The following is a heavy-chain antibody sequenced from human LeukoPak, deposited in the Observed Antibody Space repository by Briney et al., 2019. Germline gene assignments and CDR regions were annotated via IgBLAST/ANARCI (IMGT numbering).Heavy chain of an antibody. D-gene: IGHD2-8*01. Sequence: GGSLRLSCAASGFTFSSYAMSWVRQAPGKGLEWVSAISGSGGSTYYADSVKGRFTISRDNSKNTLYLQMNSLRAEDTAVYYCARGCCANYYYYGMDVWGQGTTVTVSS. CDR1: GFTFSSYA. J-gene: IGHJ6*02. CDR3: ARGCCANYYYYGMDV. CDR2: ISGSGGST. V-gene: IGHV3-23*01.